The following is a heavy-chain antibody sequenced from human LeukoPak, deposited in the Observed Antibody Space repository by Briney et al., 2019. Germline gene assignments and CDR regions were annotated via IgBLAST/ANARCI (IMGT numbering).Heavy chain of an antibody. J-gene: IGHJ3*02. D-gene: IGHD1-26*01. CDR3: ASSGWELLIAFDI. CDR1: GFTVSSNY. CDR2: IYSGGST. Sequence: PGGSLRLSXAASGFTVSSNYMSWVRQAPGKGREWVSVIYSGGSTYYADSVKGRFTISRDNSKNTLYLQMNSLRAEDTAVYYCASSGWELLIAFDIWGQGTMVTVSS. V-gene: IGHV3-53*01.